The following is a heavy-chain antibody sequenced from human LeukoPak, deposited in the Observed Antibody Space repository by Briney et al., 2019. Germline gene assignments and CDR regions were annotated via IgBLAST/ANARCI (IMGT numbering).Heavy chain of an antibody. CDR2: ISSSSSTI. V-gene: IGHV3-48*04. Sequence: GGSLRLSCAASGFTFSSYSMNWVRQAPGKGLEWVSYISSSSSTIYYADSVKGRFTISRDNAKNSLYLQMNSLRAEDTAVYYCASRTKPGSVGAIEVKLRDYWGQGTLVTVSS. D-gene: IGHD1-26*01. CDR3: ASRTKPGSVGAIEVKLRDY. CDR1: GFTFSSYS. J-gene: IGHJ4*02.